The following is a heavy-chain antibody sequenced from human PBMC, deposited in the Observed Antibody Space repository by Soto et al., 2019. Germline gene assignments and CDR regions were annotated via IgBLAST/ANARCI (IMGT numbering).Heavy chain of an antibody. CDR1: GDSISGGASF. J-gene: IGHJ5*02. CDR2: VYYSGSS. D-gene: IGHD2-2*01. CDR3: AKLSCTSSTCYFPGWFDP. V-gene: IGHV4-31*03. Sequence: SETLSLTCTVSGDSISGGASFWSRIRQPPGKGLEWIANVYYSGSSYYNPSLKSRLTISVDTTKNQFSLQLKSMTAADTAVYYRAKLSCTSSTCYFPGWFDPWGQGTLVTVSS.